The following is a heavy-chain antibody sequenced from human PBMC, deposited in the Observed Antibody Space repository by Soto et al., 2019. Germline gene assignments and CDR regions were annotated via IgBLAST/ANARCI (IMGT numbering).Heavy chain of an antibody. CDR2: IIPILGIA. D-gene: IGHD2-2*01. J-gene: IGHJ6*03. Sequence: QVQLVQSGAEVKKPGSSVKVSCKASGGTFSSYTISWVRQAPGQGLEWMGRIIPILGIANYAQKFQGRVTITADKSTSTAYMELSSLRSEDTAVYYCAREGYCSSTSCYEHYYYYYWTSGAKGPRSPSP. V-gene: IGHV1-69*08. CDR3: AREGYCSSTSCYEHYYYYYWTS. CDR1: GGTFSSYT.